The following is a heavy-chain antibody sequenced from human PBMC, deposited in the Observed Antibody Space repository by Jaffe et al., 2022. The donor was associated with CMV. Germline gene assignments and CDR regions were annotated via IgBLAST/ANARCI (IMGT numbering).Heavy chain of an antibody. CDR2: IYSGGFT. V-gene: IGHV3-53*02. CDR3: ARSGYSYEGGAFDV. CDR1: GFIVSSKY. J-gene: IGHJ3*01. D-gene: IGHD3-22*01. Sequence: EVQLVQTGGGLIQPGGSLRLSCAASGFIVSSKYMSWVRQAPGKGLEWVSIIYSGGFTSYAASVRGRFTISRDNSKNTLYLQINSLRAEDTAVYYCARSGYSYEGGAFDVWGQGTMVTVSS.